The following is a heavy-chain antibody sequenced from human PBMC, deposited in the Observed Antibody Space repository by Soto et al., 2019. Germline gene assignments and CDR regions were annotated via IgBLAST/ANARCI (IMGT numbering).Heavy chain of an antibody. D-gene: IGHD1-26*01. V-gene: IGHV4-30-4*01. CDR2: IYYSGST. CDR1: GGSISSGDYY. CDR3: ARDHMVVGATGPYSYYGMDV. J-gene: IGHJ6*02. Sequence: SETLSLTCTVSGGSISSGDYYWSWIRQPRGKGLERIGDIYYSGSTYYHPSLKSRVTISVDTSKHQFSLKLSSVTAADTAVYYCARDHMVVGATGPYSYYGMDVSGQATTLTVSS.